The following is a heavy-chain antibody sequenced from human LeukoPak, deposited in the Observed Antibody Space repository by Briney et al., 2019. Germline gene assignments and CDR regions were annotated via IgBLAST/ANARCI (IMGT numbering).Heavy chain of an antibody. J-gene: IGHJ4*02. Sequence: SGGSLRLSCAASGFTFSGSAMHWVRQASGKGLEWVGRIRSKANSYTTAYAASVKGRITISRDDSKNTAYLQMNSLKTEDTAVYYCTSSGYSGYDLGYWGQGTLVTVSS. V-gene: IGHV3-73*01. CDR1: GFTFSGSA. D-gene: IGHD5-12*01. CDR2: IRSKANSYTT. CDR3: TSSGYSGYDLGY.